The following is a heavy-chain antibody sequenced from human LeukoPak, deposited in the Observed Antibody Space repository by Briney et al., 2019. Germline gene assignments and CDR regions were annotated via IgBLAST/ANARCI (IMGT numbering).Heavy chain of an antibody. CDR3: ARDVLGGGWYYYDSSGSDAFDI. CDR2: ISAYNGNT. Sequence: ASVKVSCEASGYTFTSYGISWVRQAPGQGLEWMGWISAYNGNTNYAQKLQGRVTMTTDTSTSTAYMELRSLRSDDTAVYYCARDVLGGGWYYYDSSGSDAFDIWGQGTMVTVSS. J-gene: IGHJ3*02. CDR1: GYTFTSYG. V-gene: IGHV1-18*01. D-gene: IGHD3-22*01.